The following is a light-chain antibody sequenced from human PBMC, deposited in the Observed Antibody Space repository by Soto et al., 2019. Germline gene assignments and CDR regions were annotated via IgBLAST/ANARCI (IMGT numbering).Light chain of an antibody. V-gene: IGKV1-9*01. CDR1: QGISNY. CDR2: AAS. Sequence: DIQLTQSPSFLSASLGDRVTITCRASQGISNYLAWYQQKPGQAPKSLIYAASTLQSGVPSRFSGSGSGTEFSLTISTLQRGDFGTYYCQQFYSKPLTFGQGTKAEIK. J-gene: IGKJ1*01. CDR3: QQFYSKPLT.